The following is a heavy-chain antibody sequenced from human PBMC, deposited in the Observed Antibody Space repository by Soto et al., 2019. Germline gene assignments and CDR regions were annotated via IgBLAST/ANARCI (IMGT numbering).Heavy chain of an antibody. CDR3: ARAGGTTVSGLWHFDS. CDR2: IWYDGTQK. Sequence: QVQLEESGGGVVQPGRSLRLSCEASGFTFNTYSMHWVRQPPGKGLEWLAAIWYDGTQKYYADSVKGRFIISRANSKKSLYLERSSLRAEDTAVYYCARAGGTTVSGLWHFDSWGQGTLVTVSS. V-gene: IGHV3-33*01. J-gene: IGHJ4*02. D-gene: IGHD4-17*01. CDR1: GFTFNTYS.